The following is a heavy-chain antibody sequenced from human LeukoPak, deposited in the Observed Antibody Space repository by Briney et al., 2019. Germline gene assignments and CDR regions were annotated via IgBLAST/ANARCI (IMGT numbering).Heavy chain of an antibody. J-gene: IGHJ6*03. Sequence: PSETLSLTFTVSGGSISSYYWSWIRQPPGKGLEWIGYIYYSGSTNYNPSLKSRVTISVDTSKNHFSLKLSSVTAADTAVYYCARLIDSYYGSGSYYYYYYYMDVWGEGTTVTVSS. V-gene: IGHV4-59*08. CDR3: ARLIDSYYGSGSYYYYYYYMDV. CDR2: IYYSGST. D-gene: IGHD3-10*01. CDR1: GGSISSYY.